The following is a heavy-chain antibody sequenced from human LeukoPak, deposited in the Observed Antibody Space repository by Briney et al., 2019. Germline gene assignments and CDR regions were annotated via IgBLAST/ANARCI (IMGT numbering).Heavy chain of an antibody. Sequence: GGSLRLSCAASGFTFSSNWMTWVRQAPGKGLEWVAVISYDGSNKYYADSVKGRFTISRDNSKNTLYLQMNSLRAEDTAVYYCAKDLAGLKSNWGQGTLVTVSS. CDR3: AKDLAGLKSN. CDR2: ISYDGSNK. J-gene: IGHJ4*02. V-gene: IGHV3-30*18. D-gene: IGHD3-16*01. CDR1: GFTFSSNW.